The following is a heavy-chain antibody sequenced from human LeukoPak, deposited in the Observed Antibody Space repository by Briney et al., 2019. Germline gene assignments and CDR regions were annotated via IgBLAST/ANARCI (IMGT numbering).Heavy chain of an antibody. D-gene: IGHD5-24*01. CDR1: GGSFSGYY. J-gene: IGHJ4*02. Sequence: SETLSLTCAVYGGSFSGYYWSWIRQPPGKGLEWIGEINHSGSTNYNPSFKSRVTISVDTSKNQFSLKLSSVTAADTAVYYCARAGVGRRWLFYYWGQGTLVTVSS. CDR2: INHSGST. CDR3: ARAGVGRRWLFYY. V-gene: IGHV4-34*01.